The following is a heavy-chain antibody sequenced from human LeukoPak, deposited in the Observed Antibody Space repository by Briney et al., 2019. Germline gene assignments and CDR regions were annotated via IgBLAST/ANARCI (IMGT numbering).Heavy chain of an antibody. CDR3: AREPSLPAAITAPGAFDP. D-gene: IGHD2-2*02. Sequence: KPGGSLRPSCAASGFTFSSYSMNWVRQAPGKGLEWVSSITSSSSYIYYADSVKGRFTISRDNAKNSLYLQMNSLRAEDTAIYYCAREPSLPAAITAPGAFDPWGQGTLVTISS. CDR1: GFTFSSYS. V-gene: IGHV3-21*01. CDR2: ITSSSSYI. J-gene: IGHJ5*02.